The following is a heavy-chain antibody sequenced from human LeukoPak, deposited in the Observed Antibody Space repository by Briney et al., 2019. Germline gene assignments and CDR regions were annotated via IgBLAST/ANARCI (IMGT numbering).Heavy chain of an antibody. D-gene: IGHD3-10*01. Sequence: GGSLRLSCAGSGFTFGAYSMNWVRQAPGKGLEWVSSISSSSNYKYYADSVKGRFTISRDNAKNSVNLQMNSLRAEDTAVYYCARGSGSGKGTYDYWGQGTLVTVSS. CDR1: GFTFGAYS. J-gene: IGHJ4*02. V-gene: IGHV3-21*01. CDR3: ARGSGSGKGTYDY. CDR2: ISSSSNYK.